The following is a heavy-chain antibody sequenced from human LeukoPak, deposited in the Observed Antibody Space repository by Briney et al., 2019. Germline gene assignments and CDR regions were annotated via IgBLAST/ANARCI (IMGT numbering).Heavy chain of an antibody. J-gene: IGHJ3*02. CDR3: ASSRDPDAFDI. CDR1: GGSISSYY. V-gene: IGHV4-59*01. Sequence: SETLSLTCTVSGGSISSYYWSWIRQPPGKGLEWIGYIYYSGSTNYNPSLRSRVTISVDTSKNQFSLKLSSVTAADTAVYYCASSRDPDAFDIWGQGTMVTVSS. CDR2: IYYSGST.